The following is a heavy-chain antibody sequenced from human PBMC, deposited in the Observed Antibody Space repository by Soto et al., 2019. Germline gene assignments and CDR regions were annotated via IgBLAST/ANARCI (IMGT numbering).Heavy chain of an antibody. J-gene: IGHJ4*02. Sequence: PSETLSLTCTVSGGSLRSGSYYWSWIRQPPGKGLEWIEYIYHGGATTYNASLKSRVTISVDTSKNQFFLKVNSVTAADTAVYFCARDSSGRHDYWGQGTPVTSPQ. V-gene: IGHV4-61*01. D-gene: IGHD3-22*01. CDR2: IYHGGAT. CDR3: ARDSSGRHDY. CDR1: GGSLRSGSYY.